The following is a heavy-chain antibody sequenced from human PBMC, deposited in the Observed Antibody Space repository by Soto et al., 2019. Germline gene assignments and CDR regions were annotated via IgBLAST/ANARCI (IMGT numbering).Heavy chain of an antibody. J-gene: IGHJ4*02. CDR3: ARGGAEAGISDPPFDY. V-gene: IGHV1-8*01. CDR2: MNPNSGNT. Sequence: ASVKVSCKASGYTFTSYDINWVRQATGQGLEWMGWMNPNSGNTGYAQKFQGRVTMTRNTSISTAYMELSSLRSEDTAVYYCARGGAEAGISDPPFDYWGQGTLVTVSS. CDR1: GYTFTSYD. D-gene: IGHD6-13*01.